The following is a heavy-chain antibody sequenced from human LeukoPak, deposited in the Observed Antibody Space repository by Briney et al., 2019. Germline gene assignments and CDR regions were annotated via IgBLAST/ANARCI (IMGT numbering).Heavy chain of an antibody. V-gene: IGHV4-34*01. CDR3: ARDTVRSKGDAFDI. CDR2: INHSGST. D-gene: IGHD4-17*01. J-gene: IGHJ3*02. Sequence: PSETLSLTCAVYGGSFSGYYWSWIRQPPGKGLEWIGEINHSGSTNYNPSLKSRVTISVDTSKNQFSLKLSSVTAADTAVYYCARDTVRSKGDAFDIWGQGTMVTVSS. CDR1: GGSFSGYY.